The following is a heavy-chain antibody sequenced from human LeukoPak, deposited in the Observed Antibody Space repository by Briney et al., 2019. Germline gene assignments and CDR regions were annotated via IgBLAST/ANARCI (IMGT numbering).Heavy chain of an antibody. D-gene: IGHD2-2*01. CDR2: IYYSGST. CDR1: GGSISSYY. J-gene: IGHJ6*03. Sequence: SQTLSLTCTVSGGSISSYYWSWIRQPPGKGLEWIGYIYYSGSTNYNPSLKGRVTISVDTSKNQFSLKLSSVTAADTAVYYCARAQVVPANYYYYMDVWGKGTTATVSS. V-gene: IGHV4-59*01. CDR3: ARAQVVPANYYYYMDV.